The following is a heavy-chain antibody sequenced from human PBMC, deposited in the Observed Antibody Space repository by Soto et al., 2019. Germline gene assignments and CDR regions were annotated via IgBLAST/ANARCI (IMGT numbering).Heavy chain of an antibody. CDR1: GYSFTSYW. CDR3: ARQADVVVPAAMFYYYGMDV. V-gene: IGHV5-51*01. Sequence: PGESLKISCKGSGYSFTSYWIGWVRQMPGKGLEWMGIIYPGDSDTRYSPSFQGQVTISADKSISTAYLQWSSLKASDTAMYYCARQADVVVPAAMFYYYGMDVWGQGTTVTVSS. D-gene: IGHD2-2*01. CDR2: IYPGDSDT. J-gene: IGHJ6*02.